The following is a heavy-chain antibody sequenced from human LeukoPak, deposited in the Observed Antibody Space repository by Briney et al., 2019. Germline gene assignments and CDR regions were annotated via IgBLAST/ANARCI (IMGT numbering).Heavy chain of an antibody. V-gene: IGHV1-2*02. D-gene: IGHD4-17*01. CDR3: ARSSVDYGDYVGAFDI. Sequence: ASVEVSCKASGYTFTGYYMHWVRQAPGQGLEWMGWINPNSGGTNYAQKFQGRVTMTRDTSISTAYMELSRLRSDDTAVYYCARSSVDYGDYVGAFDIWGQGTMVTVSS. J-gene: IGHJ3*02. CDR2: INPNSGGT. CDR1: GYTFTGYY.